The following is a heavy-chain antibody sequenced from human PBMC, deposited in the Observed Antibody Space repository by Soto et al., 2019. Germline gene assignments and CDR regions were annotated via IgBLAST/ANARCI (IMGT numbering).Heavy chain of an antibody. CDR3: ARVDAQYYDSSGPFDY. V-gene: IGHV1-18*01. Sequence: ASVKVSCKASGYTFTSYGISWVRQAPGQGLEWMGWISAYNGNTNYAQKLQGRVTMTTDTSTSTAYMELRSLRSDDTAVYYCARVDAQYYDSSGPFDYWGQGTLVTVSS. J-gene: IGHJ4*01. CDR1: GYTFTSYG. D-gene: IGHD3-22*01. CDR2: ISAYNGNT.